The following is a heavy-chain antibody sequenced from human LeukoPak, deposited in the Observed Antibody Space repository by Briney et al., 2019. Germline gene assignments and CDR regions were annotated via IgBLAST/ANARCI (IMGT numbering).Heavy chain of an antibody. Sequence: PGGSLRLSCAASGFTFDDYAMHWVRQAPGKGLEWVSGISWNSGSIGYADSVKGRFTISRDNAKNSLYLQMNSLRAEDTALYYCAKDKRTDRDGYNYYFDYWGQGTLVTVSS. CDR2: ISWNSGSI. V-gene: IGHV3-9*01. CDR3: AKDKRTDRDGYNYYFDY. J-gene: IGHJ4*02. CDR1: GFTFDDYA. D-gene: IGHD5-24*01.